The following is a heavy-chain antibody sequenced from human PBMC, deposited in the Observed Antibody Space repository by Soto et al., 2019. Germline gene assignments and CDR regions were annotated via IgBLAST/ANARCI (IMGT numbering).Heavy chain of an antibody. D-gene: IGHD6-13*01. CDR2: IYHSGST. CDR3: ASCPFSGYSSSWEAIRWFDP. V-gene: IGHV4-4*02. Sequence: PSETLSLTCAVSSGSISSSNWWSWVRQPPGKGLEWIGEIYHSGSTNYNPSLKSRVTISVDKSKNQFSLKLSSVTAADTAVYYCASCPFSGYSSSWEAIRWFDPWGQGTLVTVSS. CDR1: SGSISSSNW. J-gene: IGHJ5*02.